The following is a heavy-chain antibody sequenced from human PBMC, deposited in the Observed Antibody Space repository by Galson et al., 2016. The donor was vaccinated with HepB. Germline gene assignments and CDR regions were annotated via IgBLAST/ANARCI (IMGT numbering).Heavy chain of an antibody. CDR3: VRDHYDSSGYPKNWFAP. J-gene: IGHJ5*02. Sequence: SVKVSCKASGYTFTNYAMHWVRQAPGQRLEWMGWINAGNGNTKYSQKFQGRVTITRDTSASTAYMELSSLRSKDPAVYYCVRDHYDSSGYPKNWFAPWGQEPWSPSPQ. CDR2: INAGNGNT. V-gene: IGHV1-3*01. D-gene: IGHD3-22*01. CDR1: GYTFTNYA.